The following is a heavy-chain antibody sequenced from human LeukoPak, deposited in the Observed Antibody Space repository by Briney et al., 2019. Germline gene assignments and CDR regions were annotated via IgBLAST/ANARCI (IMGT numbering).Heavy chain of an antibody. CDR2: ISGSGSST. D-gene: IGHD3-10*01. CDR3: AKLLRGVIVPYFDY. CDR1: GFTFSSYA. J-gene: IGHJ4*02. V-gene: IGHV3-23*01. Sequence: GGSLRLSCAASGFTFSSYAMSWVRQAPGRGLEWFSAISGSGSSTHYGDSVKGRFTISRDNSRNTLYLQLNRLRAEDTTVYYCAKLLRGVIVPYFDYWGQGTLVTVSS.